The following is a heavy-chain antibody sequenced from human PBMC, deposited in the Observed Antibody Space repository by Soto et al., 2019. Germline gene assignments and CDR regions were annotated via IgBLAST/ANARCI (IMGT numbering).Heavy chain of an antibody. V-gene: IGHV1-69*01. CDR1: GDTLSTHG. CDR3: AAGDSSDTGDH. J-gene: IGHJ4*02. Sequence: QVQLVQSGAEVKKPGSSVKVSCKASGDTLSTHGISWVRQAPGQGLEWMGGTIPIIGTTDYAEKFQGRVTITADESTTPCYIELSSLRPDDTAVYYCAAGDSSDTGDHWGQGTLGTVST. CDR2: TIPIIGTT. D-gene: IGHD5-18*01.